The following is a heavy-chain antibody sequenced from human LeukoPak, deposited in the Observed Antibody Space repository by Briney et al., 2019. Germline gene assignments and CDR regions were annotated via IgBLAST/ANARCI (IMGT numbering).Heavy chain of an antibody. D-gene: IGHD6-13*01. Sequence: GGSLRLSCAASGFVVNDYYMNWVRQAPGKGLEWVSSISSSSSYIYYADSVKGRFTISRDNAKNSLYLQMNSLRAEDTAVYYCARDSGQQLVPTCWGQGTLVTVSS. CDR3: ARDSGQQLVPTC. J-gene: IGHJ4*02. CDR1: GFVVNDYY. CDR2: ISSSSSYI. V-gene: IGHV3-21*01.